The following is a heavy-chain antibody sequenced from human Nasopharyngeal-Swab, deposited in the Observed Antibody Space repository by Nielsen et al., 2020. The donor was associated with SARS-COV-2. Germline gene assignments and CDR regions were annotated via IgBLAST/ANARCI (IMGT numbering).Heavy chain of an antibody. CDR3: TRNLRYFDWFDY. Sequence: GESLKISCAASGFRFGTYWMHWVRQAPGEGLMWVSQINDDGSSTNYADSVKGRFTISRDNTKNTLYLQMHSLRAEDTAVYFCTRNLRYFDWFDYWGQGTPVTVSS. CDR2: INDDGSST. V-gene: IGHV3-74*01. CDR1: GFRFGTYW. J-gene: IGHJ5*01. D-gene: IGHD4-17*01.